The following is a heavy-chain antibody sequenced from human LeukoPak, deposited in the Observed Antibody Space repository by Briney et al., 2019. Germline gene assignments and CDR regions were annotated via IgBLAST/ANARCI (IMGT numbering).Heavy chain of an antibody. V-gene: IGHV1-69*13. D-gene: IGHD4-17*01. CDR3: ARDHVEADGDYAHGYYGMDV. CDR1: GGTFSSYA. Sequence: GASVKVSCTASGGTFSSYAISWVRQAPGQGLEWMGGIIPIFGTANYAQKFQGRVTITADESTSTAYMELSSLRSEDTAVYYCARDHVEADGDYAHGYYGMDVWGQGTTVTVSS. J-gene: IGHJ6*02. CDR2: IIPIFGTA.